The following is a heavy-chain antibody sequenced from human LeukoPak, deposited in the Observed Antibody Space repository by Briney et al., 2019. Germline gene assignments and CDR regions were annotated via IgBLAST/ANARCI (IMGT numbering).Heavy chain of an antibody. V-gene: IGHV4-59*08. D-gene: IGHD6-13*01. CDR3: ARGDSSSWRT. CDR2: VFYTGNT. CDR1: GGSINSYY. Sequence: KASETLSLTCTVSGGSINSYYWSWVRQPPGKGLEWIGHVFYTGNTKYGPSLNSRVTISLDTSKNQFSLKLNSVTAADTAVYYCARGDSSSWRTWGQGTLVTVSS. J-gene: IGHJ5*02.